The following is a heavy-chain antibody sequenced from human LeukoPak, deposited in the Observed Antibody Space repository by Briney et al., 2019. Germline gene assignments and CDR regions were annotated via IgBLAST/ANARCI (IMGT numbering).Heavy chain of an antibody. J-gene: IGHJ4*02. CDR3: ARDGPPYYYGSGSSPY. V-gene: IGHV1-2*02. CDR2: INPNSGGT. Sequence: RASVKVSCKASGYTFTGYYMHRVRQAPGQGLEWMGWINPNSGGTNYAQKFQGRVTMTRDTSISTAYMELSRLRSDDTAVYYCARDGPPYYYGSGSSPYWGQGTLVTVSS. CDR1: GYTFTGYY. D-gene: IGHD3-10*01.